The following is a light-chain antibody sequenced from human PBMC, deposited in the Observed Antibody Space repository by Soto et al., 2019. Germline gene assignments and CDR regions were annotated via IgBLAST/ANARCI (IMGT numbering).Light chain of an antibody. CDR3: QQFNNYPLT. CDR2: DAS. CDR1: QGISSA. J-gene: IGKJ4*01. V-gene: IGKV1D-13*01. Sequence: AIHLTQSPSSLSASLGDRATITFRASQGISSALAWYQQKPGKAPKLLIYDASSLESGVPSRFSGSGSGTDFTLTISSLQPEDFATYYCQQFNNYPLTFGGGTKVDIK.